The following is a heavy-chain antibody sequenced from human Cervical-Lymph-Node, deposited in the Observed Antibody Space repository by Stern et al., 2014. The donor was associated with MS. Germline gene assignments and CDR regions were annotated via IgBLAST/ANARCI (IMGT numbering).Heavy chain of an antibody. CDR2: IRSKANSYAT. CDR3: CTSTTVTTNY. D-gene: IGHD4-17*01. CDR1: GFTFSGSA. Sequence: EVQLEESGGGLVQPGGSLKLSCAASGFTFSGSAMHWVRQASGKGLEWVGRIRSKANSYATAYAASVKGRFNMSRDDSKNTAYLQMNNLKTEDTAVYYCCTSTTVTTNYWGQGTLVTVSS. J-gene: IGHJ4*02. V-gene: IGHV3-73*01.